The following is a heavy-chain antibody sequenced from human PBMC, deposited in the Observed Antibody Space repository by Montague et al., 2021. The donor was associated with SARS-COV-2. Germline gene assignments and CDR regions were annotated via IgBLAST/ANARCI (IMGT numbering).Heavy chain of an antibody. CDR2: ITRNGDST. CDR3: SRGYKFGPFDL. D-gene: IGHD1-1*01. Sequence: SLRLSCAASGFTFDDYGMSWVRQAPGKGLEWVSGITRNGDSTGYGDSMKGRFTISRDNPKNYLYLQMSSLTAEDTALYYCSRGYKFGPFDLWGRGTLTTVSS. V-gene: IGHV3-20*04. J-gene: IGHJ4*02. CDR1: GFTFDDYG.